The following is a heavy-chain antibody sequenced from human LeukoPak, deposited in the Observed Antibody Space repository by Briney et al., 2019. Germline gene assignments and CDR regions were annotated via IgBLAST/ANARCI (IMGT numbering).Heavy chain of an antibody. CDR2: ISAYNGNT. CDR1: GYTFTSYG. D-gene: IGHD3-10*01. V-gene: IGHV1-18*04. CDR3: ARASHYYGSGSYYDLLSGWFDP. J-gene: IGHJ5*02. Sequence: AASVKVPCKASGYTFTSYGISWVRQAPGQGLEWMGWISAYNGNTNYAQKLQGRVTMTTDTSTSTAYMELRSLRSDDTAVYYCARASHYYGSGSYYDLLSGWFDPWGQGTLVTVSS.